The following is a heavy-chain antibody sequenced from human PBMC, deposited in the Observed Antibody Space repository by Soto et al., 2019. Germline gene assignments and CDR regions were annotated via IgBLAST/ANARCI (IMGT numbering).Heavy chain of an antibody. CDR1: GNSFTTYY. Sequence: GASVKVSCKASGNSFTTYYMHWGRQAPGQGLEWMGIINPSGGRTTYGQKFQGRVTMTRDTSTSTFHMELSSLTSEDTAVYYCAHRPSGWYLFDYWGQGTLVTVSS. CDR2: INPSGGRT. CDR3: AHRPSGWYLFDY. J-gene: IGHJ4*02. D-gene: IGHD6-19*01. V-gene: IGHV1-46*01.